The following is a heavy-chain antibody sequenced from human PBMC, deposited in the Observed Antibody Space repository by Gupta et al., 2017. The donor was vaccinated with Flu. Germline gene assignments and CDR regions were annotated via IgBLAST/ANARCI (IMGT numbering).Heavy chain of an antibody. CDR2: IYPGDSDT. J-gene: IGHJ5*02. Sequence: QMPGKGLEWMGIIYPGDSDTRYSPSFQGQVTISADKSISTAYLQWSSLKASDTAMYYCARRDSSSWYNWFDPWGQGTLVTVSS. V-gene: IGHV5-51*01. D-gene: IGHD6-13*01. CDR3: ARRDSSSWYNWFDP.